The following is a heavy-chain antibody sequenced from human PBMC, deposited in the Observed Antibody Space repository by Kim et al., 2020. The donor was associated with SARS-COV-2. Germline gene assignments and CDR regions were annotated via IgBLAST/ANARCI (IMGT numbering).Heavy chain of an antibody. CDR3: ARDLGGYDYVWGSYRHIFDY. CDR2: ISSSSSTI. Sequence: GGSLRLSCAASGFTFSSYSMNWVRQAPGKGLEWVSYISSSSSTIYYADSVKGRFTISRDNAKNSLYLQMNSLRDEDTAVYYCARDLGGYDYVWGSYRHIFDYWGHGTLVTVSS. CDR1: GFTFSSYS. D-gene: IGHD3-16*02. V-gene: IGHV3-48*02. J-gene: IGHJ4*01.